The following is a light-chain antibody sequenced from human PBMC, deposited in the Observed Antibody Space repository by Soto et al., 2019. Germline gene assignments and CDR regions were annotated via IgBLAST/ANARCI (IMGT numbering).Light chain of an antibody. CDR3: GTWDRGLSAGV. J-gene: IGLJ1*01. V-gene: IGLV1-51*01. CDR2: DNN. Sequence: QSVLTQPPSVSAAPGQKVTISCSGSSSNIGNHYVYWYQQLPGTAPKLLIYDNNKRPSGIPDRFSGSKSGTSATLGITGLQTGDEADYYCGTWDRGLSAGVFGAGTKFTVL. CDR1: SSNIGNHY.